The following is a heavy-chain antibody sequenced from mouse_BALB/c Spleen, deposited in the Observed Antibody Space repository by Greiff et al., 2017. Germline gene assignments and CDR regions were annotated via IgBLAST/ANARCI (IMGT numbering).Heavy chain of an antibody. V-gene: IGHV6-6*02. Sequence: EVKLVESGGGLVQPGGSMKLSCVASGFTFSSYWMSWVRQSPEKGLEWVAEIRLKSDNYATHYAESVKGKFTISRDDSKSRLYLQMNSLRAEDTGIYYCTRATVLFAYWDQGTLVTVSA. CDR2: IRLKSDNYAT. CDR1: GFTFSSYW. D-gene: IGHD1-1*01. J-gene: IGHJ3*01. CDR3: TRATVLFAY.